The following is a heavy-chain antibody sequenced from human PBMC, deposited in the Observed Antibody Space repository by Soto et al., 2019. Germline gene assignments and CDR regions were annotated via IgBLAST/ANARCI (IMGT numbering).Heavy chain of an antibody. CDR2: IDIGGNT. D-gene: IGHD2-2*01. J-gene: IGHJ4*02. CDR3: ARGRGSTGYLGREHYFDY. V-gene: IGHV3-66*01. CDR1: GFSVPDNY. Sequence: PGGSLILSCAASGFSVPDNYMNWVRQAPGKGLEWVSIIDIGGNTYYAGSVKDRFTISRDNSRNTLYLHMDSLRAEDTAVYYCARGRGSTGYLGREHYFDYWGQGTLVTVSS.